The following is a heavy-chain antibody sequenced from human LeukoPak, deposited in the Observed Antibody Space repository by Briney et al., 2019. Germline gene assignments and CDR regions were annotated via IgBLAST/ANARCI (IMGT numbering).Heavy chain of an antibody. Sequence: GESLKISCKGSGYSFTNYWIGWVRQMPGKGLEWMGIIYPGDSDTKYSPSFQGQVTISADKSISTAYLQWSSLKASDTAIYYCARRFVTRGVFIFDYWGQGTLVTVSS. J-gene: IGHJ4*02. CDR1: GYSFTNYW. D-gene: IGHD3-10*01. V-gene: IGHV5-51*01. CDR3: ARRFVTRGVFIFDY. CDR2: IYPGDSDT.